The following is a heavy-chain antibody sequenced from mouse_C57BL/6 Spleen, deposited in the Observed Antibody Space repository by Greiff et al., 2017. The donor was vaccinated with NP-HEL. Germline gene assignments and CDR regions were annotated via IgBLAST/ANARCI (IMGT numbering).Heavy chain of an antibody. CDR2: IWRGGST. CDR3: AKNYYGSRGDYAMDY. D-gene: IGHD1-1*01. V-gene: IGHV2-5*01. J-gene: IGHJ4*01. Sequence: VQLKESGPGLVQPSQSLSITCTVSGFSLTSYGVHWVRQSPGKGLEWLGVIWRGGSTDYNAAFMSRLSITKDNSKSQVFFKMNSLQADDTAIYYCAKNYYGSRGDYAMDYWGQGTSVTVSS. CDR1: GFSLTSYG.